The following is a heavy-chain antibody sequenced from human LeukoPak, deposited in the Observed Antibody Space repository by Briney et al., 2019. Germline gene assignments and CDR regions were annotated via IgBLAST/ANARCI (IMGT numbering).Heavy chain of an antibody. V-gene: IGHV1-69*04. D-gene: IGHD3-3*01. Sequence: GASVKVSCKASGGTFSSYAISWVRQAPGQGLEWMGRIIPILGIANYAQKFQGRVTITADKSTSTAYMELSSLRSEDTAVYYCAREDYDFWNSYYYWGQGTLVTVSS. J-gene: IGHJ4*02. CDR1: GGTFSSYA. CDR2: IIPILGIA. CDR3: AREDYDFWNSYYY.